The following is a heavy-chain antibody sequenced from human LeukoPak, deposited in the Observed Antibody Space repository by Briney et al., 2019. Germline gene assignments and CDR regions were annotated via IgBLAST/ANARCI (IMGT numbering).Heavy chain of an antibody. J-gene: IGHJ4*02. CDR3: ARGKGESNSGSYLY. V-gene: IGHV3-30*01. Sequence: PGGSLRLSCAASGFTFSSYAMHWVRQAPGKGLEWVAVISYDGSNKYYADSVKGRFTISRDNSKNTLYLQMNSLRAEDTAVYYCARGKGESNSGSYLYWGQGTLVTVSS. CDR1: GFTFSSYA. D-gene: IGHD1-26*01. CDR2: ISYDGSNK.